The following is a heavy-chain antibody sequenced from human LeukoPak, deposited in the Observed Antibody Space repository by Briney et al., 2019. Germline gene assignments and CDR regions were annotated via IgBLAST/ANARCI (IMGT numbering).Heavy chain of an antibody. CDR3: AREYSSYDAFDI. CDR1: GGTFSSYA. J-gene: IGHJ3*02. Sequence: ASVKVSCKASGGTFSSYANSWVRQAPGQGLEWMGGIIPIFGTANYAQKFQGRVTITTDESTSTAYMELSSLRSEDTAVYYCAREYSSYDAFDIWGQGTMVTVSS. V-gene: IGHV1-69*05. CDR2: IIPIFGTA. D-gene: IGHD6-6*01.